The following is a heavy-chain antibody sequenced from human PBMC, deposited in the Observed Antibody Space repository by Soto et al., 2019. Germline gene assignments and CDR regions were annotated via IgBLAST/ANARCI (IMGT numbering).Heavy chain of an antibody. CDR2: TYYRSKWYN. V-gene: IGHV6-1*01. CDR3: TRSVWGSYRMGIAY. D-gene: IGHD3-16*02. Sequence: QVQLQQSGPGLVKPSQTLSLTCAISGDSVSSNSAAWNWIRQSPSRGLEWLGRTYYRSKWYNDXAISVKSRITXXPXTXTNQFALQLNSVTPEDTAVYYCTRSVWGSYRMGIAYWCQGTLVTVSS. J-gene: IGHJ4*02. CDR1: GDSVSSNSAA.